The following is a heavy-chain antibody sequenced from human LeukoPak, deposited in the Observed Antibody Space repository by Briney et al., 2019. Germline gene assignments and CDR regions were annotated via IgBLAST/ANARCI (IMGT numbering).Heavy chain of an antibody. CDR1: GFTFSSHS. CDR2: ISSSSSTI. Sequence: GGSLRLSCAASGFTFSSHSMNWVRQAPGKGLEWVSYISSSSSTIYYADSVKGRFTISRDNAKNSLYLQMNSLRAEDTAVYYCARGAYYYEDWGQGTLVTVSP. V-gene: IGHV3-48*01. D-gene: IGHD3-22*01. J-gene: IGHJ4*02. CDR3: ARGAYYYED.